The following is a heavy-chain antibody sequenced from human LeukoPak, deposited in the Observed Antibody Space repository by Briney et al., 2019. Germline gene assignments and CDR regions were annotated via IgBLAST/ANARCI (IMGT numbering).Heavy chain of an antibody. CDR2: INHSGST. J-gene: IGHJ6*02. V-gene: IGHV4-34*01. D-gene: IGHD5-18*01. CDR3: ARVIQLWLRTYYYYGMDV. CDR1: SGSFSGYY. Sequence: SETLSLTCAVYSGSFSGYYWSWARQPPGKGLEWIGEINHSGSTNYNPSLKSRVTMSVDTSKNQFSLKLSSVTAADTAVYYCARVIQLWLRTYYYYGMDVWGQGTTVTVSS.